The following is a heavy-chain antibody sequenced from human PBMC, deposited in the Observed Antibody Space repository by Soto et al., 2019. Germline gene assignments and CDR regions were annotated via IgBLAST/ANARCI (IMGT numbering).Heavy chain of an antibody. CDR2: ISAYNGNT. CDR1: GYTFTSYG. V-gene: IGHV1-18*01. D-gene: IGHD2-21*02. CDR3: ARVKYCGGDRYSYFDY. J-gene: IGHJ4*02. Sequence: GASVKVSCKASGYTFTSYGISWVRQAPGQGLEWMGWISAYNGNTNYAQKLQGRVTMTTDTSTSTAYMELRSLRSDDTAVYYCARVKYCGGDRYSYFDYWGQGTLVTVSS.